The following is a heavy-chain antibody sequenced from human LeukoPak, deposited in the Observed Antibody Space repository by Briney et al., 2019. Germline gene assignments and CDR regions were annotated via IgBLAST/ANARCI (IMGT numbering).Heavy chain of an antibody. CDR3: TTYYIVVVVAATDY. D-gene: IGHD2-15*01. Sequence: GGSLRLSCAASGFTFSNAWMSWVRQAPGKGLEWVGRIKSKTDGGTTDYAAPVKGRFTISRDDSKNTLYLQMNSLKTEDTAVYYCTTYYIVVVVAATDYWGQGTLVTVSS. CDR1: GFTFSNAW. CDR2: IKSKTDGGTT. V-gene: IGHV3-15*01. J-gene: IGHJ4*02.